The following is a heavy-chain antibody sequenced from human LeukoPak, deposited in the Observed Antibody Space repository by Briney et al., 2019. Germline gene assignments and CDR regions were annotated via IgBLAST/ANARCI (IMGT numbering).Heavy chain of an antibody. Sequence: GGSLRLSCAASGFTFSSYSMNWVLQAPGKGLEWVSSISSSSSYIYYADSVKGRFTISRDNAKNSLYLQVNSLRAEDTAVYYCASAQSSGSYSYWGQGTLVTVSS. CDR2: ISSSSSYI. V-gene: IGHV3-21*01. CDR1: GFTFSSYS. J-gene: IGHJ4*02. D-gene: IGHD1-26*01. CDR3: ASAQSSGSYSY.